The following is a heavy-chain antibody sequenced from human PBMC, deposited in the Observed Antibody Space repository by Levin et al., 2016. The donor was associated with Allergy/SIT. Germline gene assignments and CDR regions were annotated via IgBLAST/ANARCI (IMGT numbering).Heavy chain of an antibody. V-gene: IGHV3-30*03. CDR2: ISYDGSNK. CDR3: WGFGELSEYFDY. D-gene: IGHD3-10*01. J-gene: IGHJ4*02. CDR1: GFTFSSYG. Sequence: GESLKISCAASGFTFSSYGMHWVRQAPGKGLEWVAVISYDGSNKYYADSVKGRFTISRDNSKNTLYLQMNSLRAEDTAVYYCWGFGELSEYFDYWGQGTLVTVSS.